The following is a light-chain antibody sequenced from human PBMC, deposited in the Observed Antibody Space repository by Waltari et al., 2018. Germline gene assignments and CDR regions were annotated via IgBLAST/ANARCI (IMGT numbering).Light chain of an antibody. CDR1: QSISSY. CDR2: DAS. J-gene: IGKJ3*01. CDR3: QQRSTSFT. Sequence: EIVLTQSPATLSLSPGERATLSCRASQSISSYLAWYQQKPGQAPRLLIYDASTRATGLPARFSGSGSVTDFTLTISSLEAEDFALYYCQQRSTSFTFGPGTRVDVK. V-gene: IGKV3-11*01.